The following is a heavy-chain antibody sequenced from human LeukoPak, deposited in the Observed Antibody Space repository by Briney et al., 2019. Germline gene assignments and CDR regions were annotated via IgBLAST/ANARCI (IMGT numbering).Heavy chain of an antibody. V-gene: IGHV4-59*01. CDR2: IYNSGST. CDR1: GGSISIYY. J-gene: IGHJ4*02. Sequence: SETLSLTCTVSGGSISIYYWSWIRQPPGKGLEWIGYIYNSGSTNYNPSLKSRVTISVDTSKNQFSLKLRSVTTADTAVYYCARDFTGYCSSAGCRAFDYWGQGTLVTVSS. D-gene: IGHD2-15*01. CDR3: ARDFTGYCSSAGCRAFDY.